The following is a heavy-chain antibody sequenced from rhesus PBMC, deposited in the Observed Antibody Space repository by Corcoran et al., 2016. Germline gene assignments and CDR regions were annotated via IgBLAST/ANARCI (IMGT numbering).Heavy chain of an antibody. CDR3: ARRDVWNNGIIDY. CDR2: VYWDDEK. V-gene: IGHV2S1*01. D-gene: IGHD1-20*01. Sequence: QVTLKESGPALVKPTQTITLTCPFSGFSLSPSGLGLHWIRQHPGKALEWLASVYWDDEKGYTTALKSRLTISKDTSKNQVVLTMTNMDPVDTATYYCARRDVWNNGIIDYWGQGVLVTVSS. J-gene: IGHJ4*01. CDR1: GFSLSPSGLG.